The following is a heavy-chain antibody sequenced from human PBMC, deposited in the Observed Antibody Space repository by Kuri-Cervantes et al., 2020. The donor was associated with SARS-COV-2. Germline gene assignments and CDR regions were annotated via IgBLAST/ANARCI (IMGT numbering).Heavy chain of an antibody. CDR1: GFTFDDYA. Sequence: LTCAASGFTFDDYAMHWVRQAPGKGLEWVSGISWNSGSIGYAGSVKGRFTISRDNSKNTLYLQMNTLRVDDTAVYYCARDARGIFGVAYNYWGQGTLITVSS. V-gene: IGHV3-9*01. CDR2: ISWNSGSI. CDR3: ARDARGIFGVAYNY. J-gene: IGHJ4*02. D-gene: IGHD3-3*01.